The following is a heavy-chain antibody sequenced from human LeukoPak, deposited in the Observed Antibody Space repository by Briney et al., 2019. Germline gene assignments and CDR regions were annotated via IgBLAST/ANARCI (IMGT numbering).Heavy chain of an antibody. D-gene: IGHD2-2*01. Sequence: SETLSLTCTVSGGSISSYYWSWIRQPPGKGLEWIGYIYYSGSTNYNPSLKSRVTISVDTSKNQFSLKLSSVTAADTAVYYCARDGVRYCSSTSCYGLGWFDPWGQGNPGHRLL. CDR3: ARDGVRYCSSTSCYGLGWFDP. CDR1: GGSISSYY. V-gene: IGHV4-59*01. J-gene: IGHJ5*02. CDR2: IYYSGST.